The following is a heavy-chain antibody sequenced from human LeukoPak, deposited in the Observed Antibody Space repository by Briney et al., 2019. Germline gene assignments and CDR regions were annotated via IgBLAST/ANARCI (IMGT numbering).Heavy chain of an antibody. J-gene: IGHJ4*02. CDR2: ISSSSTYT. CDR1: GFTFSNYE. Sequence: GGSLRLSCAASGFTFSNYEMNWVRQAPGKGLEWVSYISSSSTYTNYADSVKGRFTISRDNAKNSLYLQMNSLRAEDTAVYYCARSGGALDYWGQGTLVTVSS. CDR3: ARSGGALDY. D-gene: IGHD3-16*01. V-gene: IGHV3-11*03.